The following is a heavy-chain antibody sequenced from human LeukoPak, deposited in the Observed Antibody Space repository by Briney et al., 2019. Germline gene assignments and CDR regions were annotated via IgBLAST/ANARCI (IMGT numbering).Heavy chain of an antibody. V-gene: IGHV1-2*07. CDR1: GYTFTGYY. CDR2: INPNNGGT. Sequence: ASVKVSCKASGYTFTGYYIHWVRQAPGQGLEWMCWINPNNGGTKYAHKFQGRVTMTRDTAISTAYVELTRLTSEDTAVYYCARVRYCGGDCDQYFDYWGQGTLVTISS. D-gene: IGHD2-21*02. J-gene: IGHJ4*02. CDR3: ARVRYCGGDCDQYFDY.